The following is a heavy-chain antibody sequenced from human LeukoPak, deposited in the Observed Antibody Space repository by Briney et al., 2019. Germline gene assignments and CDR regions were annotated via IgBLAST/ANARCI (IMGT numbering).Heavy chain of an antibody. V-gene: IGHV3-23*01. D-gene: IGHD3-10*01. CDR2: LSGNGGSA. CDR3: AKDNVVDSGNRRPYYFDF. Sequence: PGGSLRLSCAASGFTLSTYATSWVPHAPGKGLEWGSGLSGNGGSAYYAESVKGRFTISRDNSKNTLDLQLTSLRAEDTAVYYCAKDNVVDSGNRRPYYFDFSGQGTLVTVSS. CDR1: GFTLSTYA. J-gene: IGHJ4*02.